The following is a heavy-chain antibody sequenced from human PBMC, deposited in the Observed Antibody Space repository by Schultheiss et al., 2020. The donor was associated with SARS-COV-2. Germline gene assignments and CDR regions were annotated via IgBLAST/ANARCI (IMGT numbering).Heavy chain of an antibody. CDR2: IWYDGSNK. J-gene: IGHJ6*02. V-gene: IGHV3-33*03. CDR3: AKDKDYYGMDV. Sequence: GGSLRLSCAASGFTFSSYGMHWVRQAPGKGLEWVAVIWYDGSNKYYADSVKGRFTISRNNAKNTLYLQMNSLRAEDTAVYYCAKDKDYYGMDVWGQGTTVTVSS. CDR1: GFTFSSYG.